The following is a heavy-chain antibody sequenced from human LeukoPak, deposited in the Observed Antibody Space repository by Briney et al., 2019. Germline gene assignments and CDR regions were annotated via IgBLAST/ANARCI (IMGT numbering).Heavy chain of an antibody. CDR2: IYYSGST. CDR3: ARDRRSAVGSSSPYFDY. J-gene: IGHJ4*02. CDR1: GGSISSSSYY. Sequence: PSETLSLTCTVSGGSISSSSYYWGWIRQPPGKGLEWIGSIYYSGSTYYNPSLKSRVTISVDTSKNQFSLKLSSVTAADTAVYYCARDRRSAVGSSSPYFDYWGQGTLVTVSS. V-gene: IGHV4-39*07. D-gene: IGHD6-6*01.